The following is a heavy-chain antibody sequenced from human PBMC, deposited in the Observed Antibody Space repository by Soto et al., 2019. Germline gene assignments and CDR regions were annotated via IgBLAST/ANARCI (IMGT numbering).Heavy chain of an antibody. V-gene: IGHV3-33*01. CDR2: VWHDGSKE. CDR1: GFTFSGHG. D-gene: IGHD4-17*01. J-gene: IGHJ4*02. CDR3: ARGRGGDYGGNSGYYDY. Sequence: QVQLVESGGGVVQPGRSLRLSCAASGFTFSGHGMHWVRQAPGKGLGWVAVVWHDGSKEYYAESVKGRFTISRDNSKNTLYLQMNSLRAEDTAVYSCARGRGGDYGGNSGYYDYWGQGTVVTVSS.